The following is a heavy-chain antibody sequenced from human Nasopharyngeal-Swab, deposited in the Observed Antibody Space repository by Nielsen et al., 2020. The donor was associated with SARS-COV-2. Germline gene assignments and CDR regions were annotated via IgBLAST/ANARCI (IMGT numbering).Heavy chain of an antibody. J-gene: IGHJ5*02. CDR1: GYTLTELS. CDR3: ARVGQSGYDYVWGSYRPNWFDP. Sequence: ASVKVSCKVSGYTLTELSMHWVRQAPGKGLEWMGGFDPEDGETIYAQKFQGRVTITADESTSTAYMELSSLRSEDTAVYYCARVGQSGYDYVWGSYRPNWFDPWGQGTLVTVSS. V-gene: IGHV1-24*01. CDR2: FDPEDGET. D-gene: IGHD3-16*02.